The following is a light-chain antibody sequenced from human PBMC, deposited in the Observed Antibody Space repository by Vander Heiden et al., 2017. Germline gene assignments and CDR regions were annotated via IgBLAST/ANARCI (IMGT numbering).Light chain of an antibody. CDR2: WAS. Sequence: DIVMTQSPDSLTVSLGGRATINCKSSQSVFPSAVNKNNIAWYQQKPGQPPKLLIYWASTRESGVPDRLSGSGSGTEFTLTISSLQAEDVAVYYCQQYYSIPWTFGQGTKV. CDR1: QSVFPSAVNKNN. J-gene: IGKJ1*01. V-gene: IGKV4-1*01. CDR3: QQYYSIPWT.